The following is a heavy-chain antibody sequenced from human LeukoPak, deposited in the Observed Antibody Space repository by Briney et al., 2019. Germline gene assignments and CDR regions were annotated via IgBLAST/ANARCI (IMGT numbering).Heavy chain of an antibody. J-gene: IGHJ4*02. CDR3: ARVAAAGLYYFDY. CDR2: IKQDGSEK. CDR1: GFTFSSYW. D-gene: IGHD6-13*01. V-gene: IGHV3-7*03. Sequence: GGSLRLYCAASGFTFSSYWMSWVRQAPGKGLEWVANIKQDGSEKYYVDSVKGRFTISRDNAKNSLYLQMNSLRAEDTAVYYCARVAAAGLYYFDYWGQGTLVTVSS.